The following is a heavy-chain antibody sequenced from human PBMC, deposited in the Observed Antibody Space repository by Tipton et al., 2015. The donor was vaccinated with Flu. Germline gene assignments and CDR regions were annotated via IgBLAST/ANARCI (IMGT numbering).Heavy chain of an antibody. CDR1: GDSISSDYY. V-gene: IGHV4-38-2*02. Sequence: LRLSCTISGDSISSDYYWGWVRQPPGKGLEWIGDVFATGNTYRNPSFKTRVTISVDRSKNQFSLKVFSVTAADTAIYYCARRDYSNYVSDPKSWFDPWGQGILVTVSS. CDR2: VFATGNT. J-gene: IGHJ5*02. CDR3: ARRDYSNYVSDPKSWFDP. D-gene: IGHD4-11*01.